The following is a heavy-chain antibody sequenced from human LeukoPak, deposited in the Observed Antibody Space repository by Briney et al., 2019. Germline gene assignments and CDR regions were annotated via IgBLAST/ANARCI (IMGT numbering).Heavy chain of an antibody. CDR3: ARDSIMSTVTTDY. Sequence: PEGSLRLSCAASGFTVSSNYMSWVRQAPGKGLEWVSVIYSGGSTYYADSVKGRFTISRDNSKNTLYLQMDSLRAEDTAVYYCARDSIMSTVTTDYWGQGTLVTVSS. V-gene: IGHV3-53*01. CDR1: GFTVSSNY. CDR2: IYSGGST. D-gene: IGHD4-11*01. J-gene: IGHJ4*02.